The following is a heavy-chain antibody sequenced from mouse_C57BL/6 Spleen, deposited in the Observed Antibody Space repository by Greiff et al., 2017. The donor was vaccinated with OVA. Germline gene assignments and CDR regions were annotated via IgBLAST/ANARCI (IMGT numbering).Heavy chain of an antibody. CDR1: GYTFTDYC. Sequence: EVQLQQSGPELVKPGASVKISCKASGYTFTDYCMNWVKQSHGKSLEWIGDINPNNGGTSYNQKFKGKATLTVDKSSSTAYMELRSLTSEDSAVYYCAKRTVYYGFFDYWGQGTTLTVSS. D-gene: IGHD2-2*01. V-gene: IGHV1-26*01. CDR3: AKRTVYYGFFDY. CDR2: INPNNGGT. J-gene: IGHJ2*01.